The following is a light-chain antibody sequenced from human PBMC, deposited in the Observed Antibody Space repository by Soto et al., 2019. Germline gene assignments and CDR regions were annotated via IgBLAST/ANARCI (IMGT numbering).Light chain of an antibody. V-gene: IGKV3-20*01. Sequence: EIVLTQSPGTLSLSTGEGATLSCRASQGVSSSYLAWYQHKPGQAPRLLIYGASSRASCIPDRFSGSGSETDFTLNINRLEPEDFAVYYCQQSGASVTFCPGTKV. CDR1: QGVSSSY. CDR2: GAS. J-gene: IGKJ3*01. CDR3: QQSGASVT.